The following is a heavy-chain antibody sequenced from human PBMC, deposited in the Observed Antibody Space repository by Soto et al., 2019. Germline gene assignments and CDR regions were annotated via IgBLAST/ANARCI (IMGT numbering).Heavy chain of an antibody. CDR3: ARLPTDTAMVWDYYYGMDV. J-gene: IGHJ6*02. V-gene: IGHV1-69*01. Sequence: QVQLVQSGAEVKKPGSSVKVSCKASGGTFSSYAISWVRQAPGQGLEWMGGIIPIFGTANYAQKFQGRVTITADESTSTAYMELSSLRSEDTAVYYCARLPTDTAMVWDYYYGMDVWGQGTTVTVSS. CDR2: IIPIFGTA. CDR1: GGTFSSYA. D-gene: IGHD5-18*01.